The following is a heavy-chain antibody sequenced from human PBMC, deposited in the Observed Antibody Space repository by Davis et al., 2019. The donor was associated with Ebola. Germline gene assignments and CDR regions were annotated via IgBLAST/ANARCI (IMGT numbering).Heavy chain of an antibody. Sequence: ASAQVSCNASAYTFTTYAMHWVRPAPGQRPEWMGWINTGNGETKYSQKFHGRVTITRDTSASTASMELSSLRSDDTAVYFCAKDREDLGYQKPFDSWGQGTLVTVSS. CDR1: AYTFTTYA. J-gene: IGHJ4*02. CDR2: INTGNGET. D-gene: IGHD2-15*01. V-gene: IGHV1-3*04. CDR3: AKDREDLGYQKPFDS.